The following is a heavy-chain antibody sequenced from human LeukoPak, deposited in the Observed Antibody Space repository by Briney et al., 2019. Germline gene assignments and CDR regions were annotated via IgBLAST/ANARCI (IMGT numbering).Heavy chain of an antibody. CDR2: IAGSSGYI. CDR1: GFTFSSYT. Sequence: GGSLRLSCAASGFTFSSYTMNWVRQAPGKGLEWVSSIAGSSGYISYADSVKGRSTISRDNAKKSLYLQMTSLTAEDTAVYYCARGRSGSYYVPFDYWGQGILVTVSS. J-gene: IGHJ4*02. CDR3: ARGRSGSYYVPFDY. V-gene: IGHV3-21*01. D-gene: IGHD1-26*01.